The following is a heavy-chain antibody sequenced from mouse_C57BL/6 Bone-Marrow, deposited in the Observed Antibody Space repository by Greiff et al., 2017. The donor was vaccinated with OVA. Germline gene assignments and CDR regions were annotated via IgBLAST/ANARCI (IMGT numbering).Heavy chain of an antibody. V-gene: IGHV1-61*01. CDR2: IYPSDSET. CDR3: ARFLLRYYAMDD. J-gene: IGHJ4*01. Sequence: QVQLQQPGAELVRPGSSVKLSCKASGYTFTSYWMDWVKQRPGQGLEWIGNIYPSDSETHYNQKFKDKATLTVDKSSSTAYMQLSSLTSEDSAVYYCARFLLRYYAMDDWGQGTSVTVSS. CDR1: GYTFTSYW. D-gene: IGHD1-1*01.